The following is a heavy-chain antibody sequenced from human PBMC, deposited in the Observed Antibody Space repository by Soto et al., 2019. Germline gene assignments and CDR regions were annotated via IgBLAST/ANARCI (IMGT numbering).Heavy chain of an antibody. D-gene: IGHD2-2*03. CDR3: TRDGSDGSGYYYMDV. CDR2: IYYSGST. J-gene: IGHJ6*03. CDR1: GGSISSGGYY. V-gene: IGHV4-31*03. Sequence: SETLSLTCTVSGGSISSGGYYWSWIRQHPGKGLEWIGYIYYSGSTYYNPSLKSRVTISVDTSKNQFSLKLSSVTAADTAVYYCTRDGSDGSGYYYMDVWGKGTTVTVSS.